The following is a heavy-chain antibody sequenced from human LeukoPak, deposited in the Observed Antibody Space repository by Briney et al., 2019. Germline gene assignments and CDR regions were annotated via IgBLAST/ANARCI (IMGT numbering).Heavy chain of an antibody. CDR1: GFTFDDYA. CDR2: ISWNSGSI. J-gene: IGHJ5*02. Sequence: SLRLSCAASGFTFDDYAMHWVRQAPGKGLEWVSGISWNSGSIGYADPVRGRFTISRDNAKNSLYLQMNSLRAEDTALYYCAKDAVPTSSSVYGWFDPWGQGALVTVSS. V-gene: IGHV3-9*01. D-gene: IGHD6-6*01. CDR3: AKDAVPTSSSVYGWFDP.